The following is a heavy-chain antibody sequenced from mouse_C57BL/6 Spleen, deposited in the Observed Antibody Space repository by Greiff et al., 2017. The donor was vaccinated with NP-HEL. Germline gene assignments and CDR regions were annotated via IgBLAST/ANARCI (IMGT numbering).Heavy chain of an antibody. V-gene: IGHV1-85*01. CDR1: GYTFTSYG. J-gene: IGHJ3*01. CDR2: IYPRDGST. CDR3: EEYYANAY. Sequence: QVQLKQSGPELVKPGASVKLSCKASGYTFTSYGINWVKQRPGQGLEWIGYIYPRDGSTNYNEKFKGKATLTVDTSSSTAYMELHSLTSEDSAVYLGEEYYANAYWGQGTPVTVSA. D-gene: IGHD1-1*01.